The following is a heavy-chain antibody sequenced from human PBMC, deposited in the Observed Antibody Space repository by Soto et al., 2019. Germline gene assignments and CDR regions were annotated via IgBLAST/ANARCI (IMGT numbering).Heavy chain of an antibody. V-gene: IGHV1-2*02. D-gene: IGHD2-21*02. CDR1: GYTFSDYY. CDR2: INPDSGGT. Sequence: QVQLAQSGAEVKKPGASVKVSCKASGYTFSDYYMHWVRQAPGQGLEWMGWINPDSGGTKYTQKFQGRVTMTRDTSISTAYVELRGLRSDDTAVYYCTRKVRDYYFDYWGQGTLVTVSS. J-gene: IGHJ4*02. CDR3: TRKVRDYYFDY.